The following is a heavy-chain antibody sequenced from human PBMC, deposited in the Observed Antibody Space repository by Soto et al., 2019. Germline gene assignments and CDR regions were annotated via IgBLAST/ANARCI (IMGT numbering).Heavy chain of an antibody. CDR3: ARRTNSDSFDY. D-gene: IGHD2-21*01. V-gene: IGHV2-5*02. CDR1: GFSLTTTGGS. J-gene: IGHJ4*02. Sequence: SGPTLVNPTHTLTLTCTFSGFSLTTTGGSVGWIRQPPGKALEWLALIYWDDDKRYRPSLRTRLTVTKDTSKNQVVLTMTNMEHVDTATYYCARRTNSDSFDYLGQGTLVPVSS. CDR2: IYWDDDK.